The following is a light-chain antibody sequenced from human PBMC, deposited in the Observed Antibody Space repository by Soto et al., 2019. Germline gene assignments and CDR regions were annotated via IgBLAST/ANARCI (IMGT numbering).Light chain of an antibody. CDR1: QSVSSSY. CDR3: QQYNSYRT. J-gene: IGKJ1*01. Sequence: EIVLRQSPGTLSLSPGERATLSCRASQSVSSSYLAWYQQKPGQAPRLLIYGASSRATGIPDRFSGSGSGTEFTLTISSLQPDDFATYYCQQYNSYRTFGQGTKVDIK. CDR2: GAS. V-gene: IGKV3-20*01.